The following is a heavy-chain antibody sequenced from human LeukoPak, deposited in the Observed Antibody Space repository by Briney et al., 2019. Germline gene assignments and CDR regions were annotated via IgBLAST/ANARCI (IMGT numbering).Heavy chain of an antibody. CDR3: ARDGHVAALAAASGDFDY. D-gene: IGHD6-13*01. Sequence: ASVTVSFKASRYTFTDYYMHWVRQAPGQGREGMGWINPNSGGTNYAQKFQGRVTMTRDTSISTAYMELSRLRSDDRAVYYCARDGHVAALAAASGDFDYWGPGTLVTVAS. J-gene: IGHJ4*02. CDR1: RYTFTDYY. V-gene: IGHV1-2*02. CDR2: INPNSGGT.